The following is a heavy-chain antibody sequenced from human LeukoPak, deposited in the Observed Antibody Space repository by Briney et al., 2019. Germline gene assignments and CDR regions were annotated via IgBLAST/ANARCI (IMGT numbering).Heavy chain of an antibody. J-gene: IGHJ4*02. CDR3: AKDRGRRPPRYIGEYQLLFDY. CDR2: ISGSGGST. D-gene: IGHD2-2*01. CDR1: GFTFSSYA. V-gene: IGHV3-23*01. Sequence: PGGSLRLSCAASGFTFSSYAMSWVRQAPGKGLEWVSAISGSGGSTYYADSVKGRFTISRDNSKNTLYLQMNSLRAEDTAVYYCAKDRGRRPPRYIGEYQLLFDYWGQGTLVTVSS.